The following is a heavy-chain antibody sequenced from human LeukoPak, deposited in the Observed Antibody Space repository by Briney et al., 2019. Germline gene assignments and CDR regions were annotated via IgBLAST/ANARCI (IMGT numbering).Heavy chain of an antibody. CDR3: AGHDLTLNAFDI. Sequence: GGSLRLSCAASGFTFSSYAMHWVRQAPGKGLEWVSSISSSGSYMYYADSVKSRFTISRDNAKNSLYLQMNSLRAEDTAVYYCAGHDLTLNAFDIWGQGTMVTVSS. D-gene: IGHD1-14*01. CDR2: ISSSGSYM. J-gene: IGHJ3*02. V-gene: IGHV3-21*01. CDR1: GFTFSSYA.